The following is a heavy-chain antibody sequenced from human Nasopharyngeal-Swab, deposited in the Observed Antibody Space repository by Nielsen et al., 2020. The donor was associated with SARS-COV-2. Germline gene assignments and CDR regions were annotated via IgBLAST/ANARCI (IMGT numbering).Heavy chain of an antibody. CDR3: ARRNPWGWDFDY. J-gene: IGHJ4*02. V-gene: IGHV3-48*04. CDR1: GFNLDTYS. D-gene: IGHD3-16*01. Sequence: GGSLRLSCEASGFNLDTYSMNWVRQAPGKGLEWVSYISSSRTTIYYADSVKGRFTISRDDAKNSLYLQMNSLKVDDTAVYYCARRNPWGWDFDYWGQGTLVTVSS. CDR2: ISSSRTTI.